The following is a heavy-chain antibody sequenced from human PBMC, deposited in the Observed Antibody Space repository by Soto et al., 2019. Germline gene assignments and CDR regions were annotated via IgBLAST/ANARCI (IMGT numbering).Heavy chain of an antibody. CDR3: ARLHCTRPGCVPLDP. D-gene: IGHD2-2*01. CDR1: GGSINDDTYY. V-gene: IGHV4-39*01. Sequence: QLQLQESGPGLVKPSETLSLTCTVSGGSINDDTYYWGWIRQPPGKGLEWIGSVYYSGASSYNPCRGGRVTXSXXXSXXQLSLRLRSVTAADTAVYYCARLHCTRPGCVPLDPWGQGTLVIVSS. J-gene: IGHJ5*02. CDR2: VYYSGAS.